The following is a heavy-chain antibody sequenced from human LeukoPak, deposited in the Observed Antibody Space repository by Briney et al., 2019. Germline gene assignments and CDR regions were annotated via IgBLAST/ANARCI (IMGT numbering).Heavy chain of an antibody. J-gene: IGHJ4*02. CDR3: ARGSDSSSWDY. Sequence: TDTLSLTCTISGGSIRGYYWSWIRQPPGKGLEWIGYIVSTGTTNYTPSLMSRVTMSVDTSKHQFSLRLSSVTAADTAVYYCARGSDSSSWDYWGQGTLVTVSS. CDR1: GGSIRGYY. D-gene: IGHD6-13*01. V-gene: IGHV4-59*07. CDR2: IVSTGTT.